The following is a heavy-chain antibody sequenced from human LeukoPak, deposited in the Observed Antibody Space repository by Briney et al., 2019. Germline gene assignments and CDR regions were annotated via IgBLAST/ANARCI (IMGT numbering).Heavy chain of an antibody. CDR1: GFTFSSYA. CDR3: AIFSNIVVVPAAI. D-gene: IGHD2-2*02. CDR2: ISGSGGST. Sequence: GGSLRLSCAVSGFTFSSYAMSWVRQAPGKGLEWVSAISGSGGSTYYADSVKGRFTISRDNSKNTLYLQMNSLRAEDTAVYYCAIFSNIVVVPAAIGGQGTLVTVSS. J-gene: IGHJ4*02. V-gene: IGHV3-23*01.